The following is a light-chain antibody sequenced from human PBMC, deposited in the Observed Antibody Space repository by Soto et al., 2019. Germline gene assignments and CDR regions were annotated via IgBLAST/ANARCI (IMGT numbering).Light chain of an antibody. J-gene: IGKJ4*02. CDR3: QQYNGT. CDR1: QTISNW. V-gene: IGKV1-5*03. CDR2: EAS. Sequence: DIQMTQSPSTLSASVGDRVTITCRASQTISNWLAWYQQRPGKAPKLLIYEASSLDSGVPSRFSGSASGTEFTITISSLQPDDCETYYCQQYNGTFGGGTKVEI.